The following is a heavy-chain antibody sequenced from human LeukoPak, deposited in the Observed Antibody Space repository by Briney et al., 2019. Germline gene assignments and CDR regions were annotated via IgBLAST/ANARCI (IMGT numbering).Heavy chain of an antibody. V-gene: IGHV3-7*01. CDR3: ARHLLGSYYYYYYMDV. J-gene: IGHJ6*03. Sequence: GGSLRLSCAASGFTFSSYWMSWVRQAPGKGLEWVANIKQDGSEKYYVDSVKGRFTISRDNAKNSLYLQMNSLRAEDTAVYYCARHLLGSYYYYYYMDVWGKGTTVTISS. CDR1: GFTFSSYW. CDR2: IKQDGSEK. D-gene: IGHD1-26*01.